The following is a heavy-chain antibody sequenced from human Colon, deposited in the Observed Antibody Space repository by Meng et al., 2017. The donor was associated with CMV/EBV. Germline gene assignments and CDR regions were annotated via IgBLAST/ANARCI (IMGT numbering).Heavy chain of an antibody. CDR2: IHYSGST. CDR1: ISSGGYY. CDR3: ARIIRELSYDYSEYYFDY. D-gene: IGHD5-12*01. V-gene: IGHV4-31*02. Sequence: ISSGGYYWSWIRQHPGKSLEWIGYIHYSGSTYYNPSLKSRVTIPVDTSKNQFSLKLSSVTAADTAVYYCARIIRELSYDYSEYYFDYWGQGTLVTVSS. J-gene: IGHJ4*02.